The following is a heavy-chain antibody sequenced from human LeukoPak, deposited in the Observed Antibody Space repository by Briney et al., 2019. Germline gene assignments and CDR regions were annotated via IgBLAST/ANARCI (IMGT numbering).Heavy chain of an antibody. Sequence: ASVKVSFKASGYTFTSYDINWVRQATGQGLEGMGWMNPNSGNTGYAQKFQGRVTMTRNTSISTAYMELSSLRSEDTAVYYCARKPCSSTSCKRRGGPAKYNWFDPWGQGTLVTVSS. CDR1: GYTFTSYD. CDR2: MNPNSGNT. D-gene: IGHD2-2*01. J-gene: IGHJ5*02. V-gene: IGHV1-8*01. CDR3: ARKPCSSTSCKRRGGPAKYNWFDP.